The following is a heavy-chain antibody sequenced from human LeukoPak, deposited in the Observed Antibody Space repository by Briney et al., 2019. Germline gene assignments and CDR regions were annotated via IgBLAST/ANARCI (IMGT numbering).Heavy chain of an antibody. Sequence: PGGSLRLSCAASGLTFSSYVMSWVRQAPGKGLEWVSAISGSGGSTYYADSVKGRFTISRDNSKNTLYLQMNSLRAEDTAVYYCAKVRRLWFGELSHWGQGTLVTVSS. V-gene: IGHV3-23*01. J-gene: IGHJ4*02. CDR1: GLTFSSYV. CDR3: AKVRRLWFGELSH. CDR2: ISGSGGST. D-gene: IGHD3-10*01.